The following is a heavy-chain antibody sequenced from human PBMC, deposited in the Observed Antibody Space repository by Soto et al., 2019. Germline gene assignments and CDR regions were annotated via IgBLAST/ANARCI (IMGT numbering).Heavy chain of an antibody. CDR2: ISSSGSTI. J-gene: IGHJ5*02. Sequence: EGSLRLSCAASGFTFSDYYMSWIRQAPGKGLEWVSYISSSGSTIYYADSVKGRFTISRDNAKNSLYLQMNSLKTEDTAVYYCARVSGSTEGYSYVSWGQGALVTVSS. CDR3: ARVSGSTEGYSYVS. CDR1: GFTFSDYY. D-gene: IGHD5-18*01. V-gene: IGHV3-11*01.